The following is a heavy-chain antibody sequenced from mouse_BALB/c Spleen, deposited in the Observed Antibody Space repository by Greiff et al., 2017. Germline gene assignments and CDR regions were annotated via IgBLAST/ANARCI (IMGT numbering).Heavy chain of an antibody. Sequence: QVQLQQPGAELVKPGASVTMSCKASGYTFTSYNMHWVRQPPGQGLEWMGAFYPGNGETSYNPKFKGKATLTADKSSSTAYMQLSSLTSEDSAVYYCARSRSTMITLFDYWGQGTTLTVSS. CDR1: GYTFTSYN. CDR2: FYPGNGET. V-gene: IGHV1-12*01. D-gene: IGHD2-4*01. J-gene: IGHJ2*01. CDR3: ARSRSTMITLFDY.